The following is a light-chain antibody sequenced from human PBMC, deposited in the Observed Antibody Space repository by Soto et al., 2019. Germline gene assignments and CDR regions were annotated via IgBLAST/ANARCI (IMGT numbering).Light chain of an antibody. J-gene: IGLJ1*01. Sequence: QSVLAQPASVSGSPGQSITISCTGTSSDVGSYNLVSWYQQHPGKAPKLMIYEGSKRPSGVSNRFSGSKSGNTASLTISGLQAEDEADYYCCSYAGSSVFGTRTKGTLL. CDR1: SSDVGSYNL. V-gene: IGLV2-23*01. CDR2: EGS. CDR3: CSYAGSSV.